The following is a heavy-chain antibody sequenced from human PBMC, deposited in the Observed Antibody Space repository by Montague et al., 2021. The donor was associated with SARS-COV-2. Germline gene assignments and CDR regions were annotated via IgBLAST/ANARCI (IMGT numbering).Heavy chain of an antibody. V-gene: IGHV4-59*12. Sequence: SETLPLTCTVSGGSISSYYWSWIRQPPGRGLQWIGYISYSGSTNYNPSLKSRVTISVDTSKNQFSLKLSSVTAADTAVYYCARRGSSVWGVTVSAELDYWGQGILVIVSS. CDR2: ISYSGST. CDR3: ARRGSSVWGVTVSAELDY. CDR1: GGSISSYY. J-gene: IGHJ4*02. D-gene: IGHD3-10*01.